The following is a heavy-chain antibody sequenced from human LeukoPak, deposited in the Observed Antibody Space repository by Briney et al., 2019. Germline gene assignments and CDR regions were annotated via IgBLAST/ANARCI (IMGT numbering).Heavy chain of an antibody. CDR1: GFTFSSYA. D-gene: IGHD1-26*01. V-gene: IGHV3-23*01. J-gene: IGHJ4*02. Sequence: GSLRLSCAASGFTFSSYAMSWVRQAPGKGLEWVSTISGSGGRTYYADSVKGRFTISRDNAKNSLYLQMNSLRAEDTAVYYCARQSVGLGYYFDYWGQGTLVTVSS. CDR3: ARQSVGLGYYFDY. CDR2: ISGSGGRT.